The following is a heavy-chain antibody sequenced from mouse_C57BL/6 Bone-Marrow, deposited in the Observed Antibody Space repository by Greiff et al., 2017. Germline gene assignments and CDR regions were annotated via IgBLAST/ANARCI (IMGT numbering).Heavy chain of an antibody. CDR1: GFSLTSYG. J-gene: IGHJ3*01. CDR2: IWRGGST. V-gene: IGHV2-5*01. Sequence: VKLVESGPGLVQPSQSLSITCTVSGFSLTSYGVHWVRQSPGKGLEWLGVIWRGGSTDYNAAFMSRPSITKDNSKSQVFFKMNSQQADDAAIYCCAKKGKGFWFAYWGQGTLVTVAA. CDR3: AKKGKGFWFAY.